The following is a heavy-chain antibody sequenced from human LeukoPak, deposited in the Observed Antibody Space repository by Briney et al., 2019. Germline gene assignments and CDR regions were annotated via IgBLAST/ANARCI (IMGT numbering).Heavy chain of an antibody. CDR2: FDPEDGEL. J-gene: IGHJ6*02. V-gene: IGHV1-24*01. CDR1: GFSLSELP. CDR3: ATLHVPPPDYHYHYHGMDV. Sequence: ASVKVSCKVPGFSLSELPMNWVRQAPGKGLEWMGGFDPEDGELFYAQKFQGRLTMTGDTSTDTVYMELSSLTSEDTAVYYCATLHVPPPDYHYHYHGMDVWGQGTTVIVSS. D-gene: IGHD4/OR15-4a*01.